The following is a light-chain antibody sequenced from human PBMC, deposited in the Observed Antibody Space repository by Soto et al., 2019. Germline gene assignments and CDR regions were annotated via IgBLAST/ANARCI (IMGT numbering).Light chain of an antibody. V-gene: IGLV2-14*01. J-gene: IGLJ2*01. CDR1: SSDVGAYNY. CDR3: NSYTNSDTPVL. Sequence: QSALTQPASVSGSPGQSITISCTGTSSDVGAYNYVSWSQQHPGKAPKLIMYEVSNRPSGVSNRFSGSKSVNTASLTISGLQAEDEADYYCNSYTNSDTPVLFGGGTKLTVL. CDR2: EVS.